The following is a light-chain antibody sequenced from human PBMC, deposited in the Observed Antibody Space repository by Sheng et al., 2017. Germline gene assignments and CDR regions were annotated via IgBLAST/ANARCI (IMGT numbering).Light chain of an antibody. J-gene: IGKJ5*01. V-gene: IGKV3D-15*01. Sequence: IVMTQSPATLSVSPGERATLSCRASQAVGSDLAWFQQKPGQAPKLLIHGVSTRATGIPARFSGSGSGTEFTLTISSLQSEDFAVYYCQQYNNWPPITFGQGTRLEIK. CDR2: GVS. CDR1: QAVGSD. CDR3: QQYNNWPPIT.